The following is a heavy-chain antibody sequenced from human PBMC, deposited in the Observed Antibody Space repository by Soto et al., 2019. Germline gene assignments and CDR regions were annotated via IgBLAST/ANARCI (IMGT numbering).Heavy chain of an antibody. CDR3: ASSPFCYYGLDV. Sequence: SETLSLTCTVSGGSITTAGYSWSWIRQPPGKALEWIGYVYHTGNAYPKPSLKSRVTISLDRSKNQFSLKMTSVTAADTALYYCASSPFCYYGLDVWGQGTTVTVSS. J-gene: IGHJ6*02. D-gene: IGHD3-3*01. V-gene: IGHV4-30-2*01. CDR1: GGSITTAGYS. CDR2: VYHTGNA.